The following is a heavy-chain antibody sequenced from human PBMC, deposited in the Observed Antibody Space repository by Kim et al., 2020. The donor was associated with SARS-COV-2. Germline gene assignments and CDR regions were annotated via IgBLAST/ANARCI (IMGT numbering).Heavy chain of an antibody. CDR3: AREDRLDYFLLDF. J-gene: IGHJ4*02. D-gene: IGHD4-17*01. V-gene: IGHV4-31*02. Sequence: YHPTLQSRATISVDTSNNRFSLRLTSVTAADTAMYYCAREDRLDYFLLDFWGPGILVTVSS.